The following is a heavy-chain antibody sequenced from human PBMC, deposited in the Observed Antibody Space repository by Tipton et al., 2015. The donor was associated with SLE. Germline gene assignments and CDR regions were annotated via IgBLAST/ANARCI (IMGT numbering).Heavy chain of an antibody. V-gene: IGHV4-39*01. Sequence: TLSLTCTVSGGSISSSSYYWGWIRQPPGKGLEWIGSIYYSGSTYYNPSLKSRVTISVDTSKNQFSLKLSSATAADTAVYYCASVAVAGKGGWFDPWGQGTLVTVSS. CDR3: ASVAVAGKGGWFDP. D-gene: IGHD6-19*01. CDR1: GGSISSSSYY. J-gene: IGHJ5*02. CDR2: IYYSGST.